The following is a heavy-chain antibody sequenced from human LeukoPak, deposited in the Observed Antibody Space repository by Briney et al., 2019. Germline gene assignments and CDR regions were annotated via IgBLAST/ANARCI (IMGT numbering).Heavy chain of an antibody. CDR3: AKDGTRSRIGEAT. V-gene: IGHV3-30*18. D-gene: IGHD3-16*01. CDR2: ISTDGSDK. CDR1: GFTFSDYG. Sequence: GGSLRLSCAASGFTFSDYGMQWVRQAPGKGLEWVALISTDGSDKDYADSVKGRFTLSRDNSKNTLYLQMNSLRVEDTAVYYCAKDGTRSRIGEATWGQGTLVTVSS. J-gene: IGHJ5*02.